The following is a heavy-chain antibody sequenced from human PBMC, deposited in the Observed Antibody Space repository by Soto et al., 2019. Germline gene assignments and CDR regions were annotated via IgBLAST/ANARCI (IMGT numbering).Heavy chain of an antibody. J-gene: IGHJ4*02. Sequence: LSLTCAVYGGSFSGYYWSWIRQPPGKGLEWIGEINHSGSTNYNPSLKSRVTISVDTSKNQFSLKLSSVTAADTAVYYCARDYYDILTGYYPFDYWGQGTLVTVSS. D-gene: IGHD3-9*01. CDR3: ARDYYDILTGYYPFDY. CDR1: GGSFSGYY. CDR2: INHSGST. V-gene: IGHV4-34*01.